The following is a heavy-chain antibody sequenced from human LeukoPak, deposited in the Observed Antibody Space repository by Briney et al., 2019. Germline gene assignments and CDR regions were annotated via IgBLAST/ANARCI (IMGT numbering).Heavy chain of an antibody. CDR3: ATFALRSGDQRALDY. V-gene: IGHV1-24*01. D-gene: IGHD2-21*01. CDR1: GYTLTELS. J-gene: IGHJ4*02. CDR2: FDPEDGET. Sequence: ASVKVSCKVSGYTLTELSMPWVRQAPGKGLEWMGGFDPEDGETIYAQKFQGRVTMTEDTSTDTAYMELSSLRSEDTAVYYCATFALRSGDQRALDYWGQGTLVTVSS.